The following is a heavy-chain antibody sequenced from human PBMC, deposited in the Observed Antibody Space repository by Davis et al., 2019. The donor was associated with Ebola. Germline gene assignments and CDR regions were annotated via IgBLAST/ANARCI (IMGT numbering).Heavy chain of an antibody. CDR2: IFSNDEK. Sequence: SGPTLVKPTETLTLTCTVSGFSLSNARMGVSWIRQPPGKALEWLAHIFSNDEKSYSTSLKSRLTISKDTPKSQVVLTMTNMDPVDTATYYCARIPDTVGFWSGANWFDPWGQGTLVTVSS. J-gene: IGHJ5*02. V-gene: IGHV2-26*01. CDR1: GFSLSNARMG. CDR3: ARIPDTVGFWSGANWFDP. D-gene: IGHD3-3*01.